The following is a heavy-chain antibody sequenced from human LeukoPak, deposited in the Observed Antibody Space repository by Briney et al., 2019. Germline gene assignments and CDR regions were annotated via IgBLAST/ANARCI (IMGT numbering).Heavy chain of an antibody. CDR2: INPDSGGT. CDR3: ARLGLVSDSTGNHYYFYGMDV. V-gene: IGHV1-2*02. D-gene: IGHD2-8*02. CDR1: GGTFSSYA. Sequence: ASVKVSCKASGGTFSSYAISWVRQAPGQGLEWMGWINPDSGGTTYAQKFQGRVTMTGDTSISTAYIELSSLKSDDTALYYCARLGLVSDSTGNHYYFYGMDVWGQGTSVTVSS. J-gene: IGHJ6*02.